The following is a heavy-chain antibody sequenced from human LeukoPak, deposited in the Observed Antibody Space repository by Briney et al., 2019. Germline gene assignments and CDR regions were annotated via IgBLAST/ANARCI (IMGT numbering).Heavy chain of an antibody. CDR2: INHSGST. J-gene: IGHJ5*02. V-gene: IGHV4-34*01. CDR1: GGSFSGYY. CDR3: ARGARYCSSTSCFKNWFDP. D-gene: IGHD2-2*01. Sequence: PSETLSLTCAVYGGSFSGYYWRWIRQPPGKGLEWIGEINHSGSTNYNPSLKSRVTISVDTSKNQFSLKLSSVTAADTAVYYCARGARYCSSTSCFKNWFDPWGQGTLVTVSS.